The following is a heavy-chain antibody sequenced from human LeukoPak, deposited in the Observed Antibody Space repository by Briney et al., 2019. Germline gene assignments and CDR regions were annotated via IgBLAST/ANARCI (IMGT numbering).Heavy chain of an antibody. D-gene: IGHD3-22*01. V-gene: IGHV3-23*01. Sequence: PGGSLRLSCTASGFTFSTYAMTWVRQAPGKGLDWVSAIGASGADTYYADSAKGRFTVSRDNSNNTLYLQMSSLRADDTAVYFCAKEGYFTMSAYTHFEYWGQGTLVTVSS. J-gene: IGHJ4*02. CDR1: GFTFSTYA. CDR3: AKEGYFTMSAYTHFEY. CDR2: IGASGADT.